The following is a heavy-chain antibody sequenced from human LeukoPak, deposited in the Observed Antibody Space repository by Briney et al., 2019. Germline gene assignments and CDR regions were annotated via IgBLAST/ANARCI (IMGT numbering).Heavy chain of an antibody. CDR2: INPNSGGT. D-gene: IGHD2-2*01. V-gene: IGHV1-2*02. CDR3: ARGDYCSSTSCYLFDYFDY. Sequence: GASVKVSCKASGYTFTGYYMHWVRQAPGQGLEWMGWINPNSGGTNYAQKFQGRVTMTRDTYISTAYMELSRLRSDDTAVYYCARGDYCSSTSCYLFDYFDYWGQGTLVTVSS. CDR1: GYTFTGYY. J-gene: IGHJ4*02.